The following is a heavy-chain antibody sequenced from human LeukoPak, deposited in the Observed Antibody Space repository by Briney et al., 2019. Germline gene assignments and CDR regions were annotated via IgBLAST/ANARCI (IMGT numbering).Heavy chain of an antibody. CDR1: GFTFSSYS. Sequence: GGSLRLSCAASGFTFSSYSMNWVRQAPGKGLEWVSYISNGGGSIYYADSVKGRFTISRDNAKNSLYLQMNSLRAEDMAVYYCATVGRAARPGYWGQGILVTVSS. CDR3: ATVGRAARPGY. V-gene: IGHV3-48*04. J-gene: IGHJ4*02. CDR2: ISNGGGSI. D-gene: IGHD6-6*01.